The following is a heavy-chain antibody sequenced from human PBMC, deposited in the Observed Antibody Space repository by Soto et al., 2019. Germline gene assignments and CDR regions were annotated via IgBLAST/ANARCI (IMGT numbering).Heavy chain of an antibody. CDR1: GYTCTNYY. CDR2: INPTRGRT. Sequence: QVQLVQSGAEVKKPGASVKVSCRASGYTCTNYYIHWVRQAPGQGLEWLAIINPTRGRTTYAQESKGRVLLNMDTSTSTVYMELSGLRSEDTAMFYCGRDFAAADHWGQGTLVTVSS. J-gene: IGHJ4*02. D-gene: IGHD6-25*01. CDR3: GRDFAAADH. V-gene: IGHV1-46*01.